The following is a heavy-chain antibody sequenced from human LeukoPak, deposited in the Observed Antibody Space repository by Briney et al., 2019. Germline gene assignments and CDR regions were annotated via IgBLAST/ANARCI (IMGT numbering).Heavy chain of an antibody. Sequence: GGSLRLSCAASGFTFSSYWMHWVRQAPGKGLVWVSRINSDGSSTSYADSVKGRFTISRDNAKNTLYLQMNSLRAEDTALYYCARVPYGDYLPGYYYMDVWGKGTTVTVSS. CDR3: ARVPYGDYLPGYYYMDV. CDR1: GFTFSSYW. CDR2: INSDGSST. D-gene: IGHD4-17*01. V-gene: IGHV3-74*01. J-gene: IGHJ6*03.